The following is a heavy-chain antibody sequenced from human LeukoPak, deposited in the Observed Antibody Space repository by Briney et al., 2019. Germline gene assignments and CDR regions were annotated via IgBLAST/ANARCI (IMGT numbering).Heavy chain of an antibody. D-gene: IGHD1-26*01. J-gene: IGHJ4*02. Sequence: ASVKVSCKASGYTFTGYYMHWVRQAPGQGLEWMGRINPNSGGTNYGQKFQGRVTMTRDTSISTAYMELSRLRSDDTAVYYCARRGPPAYSGSYYVDYWGQGTLVTVSS. CDR3: ARRGPPAYSGSYYVDY. CDR1: GYTFTGYY. V-gene: IGHV1-2*06. CDR2: INPNSGGT.